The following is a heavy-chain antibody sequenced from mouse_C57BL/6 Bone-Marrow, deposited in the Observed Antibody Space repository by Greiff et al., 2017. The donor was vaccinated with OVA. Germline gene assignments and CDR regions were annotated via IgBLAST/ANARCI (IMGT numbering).Heavy chain of an antibody. CDR3: ARAYGSSYYFDY. CDR1: GYTFTDHT. V-gene: IGHV1-78*01. Sequence: VKLQESDAELVKPGASVKISCKVSGYTFTDHTIHWMKQRPEQGLEWIGYIYPRDGSTKYNEKFKGKATLTADKSSSTAYMQLNSLTSEDSAVYFCARAYGSSYYFDYWGQGTTLTVSS. D-gene: IGHD1-1*01. CDR2: IYPRDGST. J-gene: IGHJ2*01.